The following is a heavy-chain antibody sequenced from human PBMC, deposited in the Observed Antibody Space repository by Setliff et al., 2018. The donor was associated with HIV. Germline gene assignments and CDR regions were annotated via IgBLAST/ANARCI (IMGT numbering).Heavy chain of an antibody. CDR1: GVSITCGTYC. V-gene: IGHV4-61*10. D-gene: IGHD3-22*01. Sequence: SETLSLTCTVSGVSITCGTYCWRWIRQPVGKGLEWVGHIFGNGSTNYSPSLKSRVTISVDTSKNQFSLKLNSVTAADTAIYYCARGNYDTSDYYTNFYYYYMDVWGKGTAVTVS. J-gene: IGHJ6*03. CDR3: ARGNYDTSDYYTNFYYYYMDV. CDR2: IFGNGST.